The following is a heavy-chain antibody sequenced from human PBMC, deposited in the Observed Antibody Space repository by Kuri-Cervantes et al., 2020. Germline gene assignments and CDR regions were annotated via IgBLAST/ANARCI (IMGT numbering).Heavy chain of an antibody. CDR2: ISYDGSNK. D-gene: IGHD3-16*01. V-gene: IGHV3-30*07. CDR1: GFTFSSYA. J-gene: IGHJ3*02. Sequence: LSLTCAASGFTFSSYAMHWVRQAPGKGLEWVAVISYDGSNKYYADSVKGRFTISRDNSKNTLYLQMNSLRAEDTAVYYCAREIALGAFDIWGQGTMVTVSS. CDR3: AREIALGAFDI.